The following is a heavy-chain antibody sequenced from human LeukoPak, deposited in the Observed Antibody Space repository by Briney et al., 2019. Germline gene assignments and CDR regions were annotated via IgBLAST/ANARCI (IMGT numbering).Heavy chain of an antibody. D-gene: IGHD2-2*01. Sequence: SQTLSLTCTVSGGSISSGDYYWSWIRQPPGKGLEWIGYIYYSGSTYYNPSLKSRVTISVDTSKNQFSLKLSSVTAADTAVYYCARESYCSSTSCYGDWFDPWGQGTLVTVSS. CDR1: GGSISSGDYY. J-gene: IGHJ5*02. V-gene: IGHV4-30-4*01. CDR3: ARESYCSSTSCYGDWFDP. CDR2: IYYSGST.